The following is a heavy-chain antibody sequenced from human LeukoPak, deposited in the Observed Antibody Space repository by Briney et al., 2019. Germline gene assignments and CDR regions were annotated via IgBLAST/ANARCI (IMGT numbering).Heavy chain of an antibody. D-gene: IGHD2-2*01. CDR3: ARGPAPWYFDL. V-gene: IGHV4-59*01. Sequence: KPSETLSLTCTVSGGSISNYYWSWIRQPPGKGLEWIGYIYYSGSTSYNPSLKSRVTISVDTSKHQFSLKLNSVTAADTAVYYCARGPAPWYFDLWGRGTLVTVSS. J-gene: IGHJ2*01. CDR2: IYYSGST. CDR1: GGSISNYY.